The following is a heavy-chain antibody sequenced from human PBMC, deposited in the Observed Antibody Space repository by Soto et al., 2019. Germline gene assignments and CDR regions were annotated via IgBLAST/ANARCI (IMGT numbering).Heavy chain of an antibody. Sequence: GGSLRLSCTTSGFTVSSFAMGWVRQAPGKGLEWVSGIRARASDTYYTDSVKGRFTISRDNSKNTLYLQMNSLRAEGTAVYYCARVGAAYITPSDYYYGMDVWGQGTTVTVSS. V-gene: IGHV3-23*01. CDR2: IRARASDT. J-gene: IGHJ6*02. CDR3: ARVGAAYITPSDYYYGMDV. D-gene: IGHD6-13*01. CDR1: GFTVSSFA.